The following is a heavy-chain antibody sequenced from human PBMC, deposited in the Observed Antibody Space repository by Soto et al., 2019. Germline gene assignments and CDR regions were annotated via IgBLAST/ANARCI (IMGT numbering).Heavy chain of an antibody. J-gene: IGHJ4*02. D-gene: IGHD6-6*01. CDR2: IYYSGST. CDR3: ARVGGLAARTFDY. V-gene: IGHV4-59*01. CDR1: GGSISDFY. Sequence: SETLSLTCTVSGGSISDFYWSWIRQPPGKGLEWIGYIYYSGSTNYNPSLKSRVTISVDTSKNQFSLNLRSMSPADTAVYYCARVGGLAARTFDYWGPGILVTVS.